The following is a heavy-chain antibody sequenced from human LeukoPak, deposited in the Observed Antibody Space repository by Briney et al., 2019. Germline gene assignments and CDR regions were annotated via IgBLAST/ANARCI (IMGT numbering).Heavy chain of an antibody. CDR1: GASISSHY. J-gene: IGHJ6*03. CDR3: ARVYYDFWSGYYGFSGYYYMDV. CDR2: IYYSGST. D-gene: IGHD3-3*01. Sequence: PSETLSLTCTVSGASISSHYWSWLRQPPGKGLEWIGYIYYSGSTNSYPFLKSRVTISVDPSKNQFSLRLCSVTAADTAVYYCARVYYDFWSGYYGFSGYYYMDVWGKGTMVTVSS. V-gene: IGHV4-59*11.